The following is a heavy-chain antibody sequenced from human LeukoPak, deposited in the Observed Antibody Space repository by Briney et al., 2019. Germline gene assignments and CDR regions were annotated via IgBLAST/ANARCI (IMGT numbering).Heavy chain of an antibody. V-gene: IGHV4-38-2*02. Sequence: PSETLSLTCTVSGYSISSGYYWGWIRQPPGKGLEWIGSIYHSGSTNYNPSLKSRVTISVDTSKNQFSLKLSSVTAADTAVYYCSYCSSTSCSYYYYMDVWGKGTTVTVSS. CDR3: SYCSSTSCSYYYYMDV. D-gene: IGHD2-2*01. CDR1: GYSISSGYY. CDR2: IYHSGST. J-gene: IGHJ6*03.